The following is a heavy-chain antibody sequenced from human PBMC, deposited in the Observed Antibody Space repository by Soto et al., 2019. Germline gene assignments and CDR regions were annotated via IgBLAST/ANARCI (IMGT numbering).Heavy chain of an antibody. J-gene: IGHJ5*02. CDR3: ARTTVTPGSLHX. V-gene: IGHV5-10-1*01. CDR1: GYSFTSYW. D-gene: IGHD4-4*01. CDR2: IDPSDSYT. Sequence: GESLKISCKGSGYSFTSYWISWVRQMPGKGLEWMGMIDPSDSYTNYSPSFQGHVTISADKSISTAYLQWSSLKASDTAMYYCARTTVTPGSLHXWGQGTLVTVSX.